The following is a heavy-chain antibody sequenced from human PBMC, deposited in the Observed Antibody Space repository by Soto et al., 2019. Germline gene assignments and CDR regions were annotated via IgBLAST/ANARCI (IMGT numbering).Heavy chain of an antibody. CDR2: ISYDGISN. CDR3: ARDSTSSPFRYTQTHLDY. D-gene: IGHD2-2*01. CDR1: GFTFSDYA. Sequence: HPGGSLRLSCAASGFTFSDYAMHWVRQAPGRGLEWVAVISYDGISNYYAESVKGRFAISRDNSKNTLYLQMNSLRPEDTSVYYCARDSTSSPFRYTQTHLDYWGQGSLVTVSS. J-gene: IGHJ4*02. V-gene: IGHV3-30*03.